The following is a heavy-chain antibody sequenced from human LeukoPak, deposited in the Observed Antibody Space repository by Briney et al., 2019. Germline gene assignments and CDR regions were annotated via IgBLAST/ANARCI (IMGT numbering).Heavy chain of an antibody. Sequence: GESLKISCKGSGYSFTSYWIGWVRQMPGKGLEWMGIIYPGDSDTRYSPSFQGRVTISADKSISTAYLQWSSLKASDTAMYYCARLGYYYDSSGYYYSAFDIWGQGTMVTVSS. CDR1: GYSFTSYW. D-gene: IGHD3-22*01. V-gene: IGHV5-51*01. J-gene: IGHJ3*02. CDR3: ARLGYYYDSSGYYYSAFDI. CDR2: IYPGDSDT.